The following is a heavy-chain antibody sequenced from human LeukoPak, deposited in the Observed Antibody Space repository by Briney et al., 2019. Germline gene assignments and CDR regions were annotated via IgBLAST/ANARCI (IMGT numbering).Heavy chain of an antibody. Sequence: GGSLRLSCAASGFTFSRDWMHWVRQAPGKGPEWVLRISDDGSITTYADSVQGRFTISRDNAKSTMFLQMNSLRAEDTAVYFCARRFYQTNVYDRHFDHWGQGILVTVSS. CDR2: ISDDGSIT. CDR1: GFTFSRDW. J-gene: IGHJ4*02. D-gene: IGHD2-8*01. V-gene: IGHV3-74*03. CDR3: ARRFYQTNVYDRHFDH.